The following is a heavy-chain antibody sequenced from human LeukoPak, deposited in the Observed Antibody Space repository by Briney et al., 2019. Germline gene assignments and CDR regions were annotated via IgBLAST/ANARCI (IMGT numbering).Heavy chain of an antibody. J-gene: IGHJ4*02. V-gene: IGHV3-7*01. CDR2: IKQDGGEK. D-gene: IGHD3-3*01. Sequence: GGSLRLSCAASGFTFSSYWMSWVRQAPGKGLEWVANIKQDGGEKYYVDSVKGRFTISRDNAKNSLYLQMNSLRAEDTAVYYCARDFAGYYDFWSGYPKLGYFDYWGQGTLVTVSS. CDR1: GFTFSSYW. CDR3: ARDFAGYYDFWSGYPKLGYFDY.